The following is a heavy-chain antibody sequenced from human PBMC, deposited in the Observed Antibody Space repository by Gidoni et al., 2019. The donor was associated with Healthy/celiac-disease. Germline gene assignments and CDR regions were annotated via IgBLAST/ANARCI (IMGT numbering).Heavy chain of an antibody. CDR3: AREGGTLGPPPNWFDP. CDR2: IYTSGST. D-gene: IGHD7-27*01. V-gene: IGHV4-61*02. J-gene: IGHJ5*02. CDR1: GGPISSGSYY. Sequence: QVQLQESGPGLVKPSQTLSLTCPVSGGPISSGSYYWSWIRQPAGKGLEWIGRIYTSGSTNYNPSLKSRVTISVDTSKNQFSLKLSSVTAADTAVYYCAREGGTLGPPPNWFDPWGQGTLVTVSS.